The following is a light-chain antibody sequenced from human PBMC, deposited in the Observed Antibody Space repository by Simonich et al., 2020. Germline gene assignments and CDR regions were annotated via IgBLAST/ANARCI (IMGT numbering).Light chain of an antibody. CDR1: HSVSSN. CDR3: QQYNNWPPLT. CDR2: GAS. V-gene: IGKV3-15*01. Sequence: EIVMTQSPATLSVSPGERAPLSCRASHSVSSNLAWYQHKPGQAPRLLIYGASTRATGIPARFSGSGSGTEFTLTISSMQSEDFEVYYCQQYNNWPPLTFGGGTKVEIK. J-gene: IGKJ4*01.